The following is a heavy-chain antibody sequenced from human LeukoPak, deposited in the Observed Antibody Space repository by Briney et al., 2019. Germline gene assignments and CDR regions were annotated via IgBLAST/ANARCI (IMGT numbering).Heavy chain of an antibody. J-gene: IGHJ5*02. CDR1: ENSFTSYW. CDR2: IDPSNAYT. D-gene: IGHD6-19*01. V-gene: IGHV5-10-1*01. Sequence: GEPLRISCRGSENSFTSYWISWVRQMPGRGLEWMGRIDPSNAYTNYSPSFQGHVTISADKSISTAYLQWSSLKASDTAMYYCARLEPHYSGWIDWFDPWGQGTLVTVSS. CDR3: ARLEPHYSGWIDWFDP.